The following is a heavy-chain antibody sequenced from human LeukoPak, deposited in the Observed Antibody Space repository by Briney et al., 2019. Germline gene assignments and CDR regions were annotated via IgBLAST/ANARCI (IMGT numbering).Heavy chain of an antibody. D-gene: IGHD3-22*01. CDR3: ARIGYSSGYYYDY. CDR2: ISSSSSYI. V-gene: IGHV3-21*01. Sequence: GGSLRLSCAASGFTFSSYSMNWVRQAPGKGLEWVSSISSSSSYIYYADSVKGRFTISRDNAKNSLYLQMNSLRAEDTAVYYCARIGYSSGYYYDYWGQETLVTVSS. CDR1: GFTFSSYS. J-gene: IGHJ4*02.